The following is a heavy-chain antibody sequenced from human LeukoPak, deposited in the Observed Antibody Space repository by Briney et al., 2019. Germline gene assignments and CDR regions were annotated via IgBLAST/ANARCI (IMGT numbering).Heavy chain of an antibody. Sequence: GGSLRLSCGASELAFKNVWMSWVRQAPGKGLEWISYISSSSSNMNYADSVRGRFTIFRDNARNSLYLQMNSLRAEDTAIYYCARARDYNDYWGQGTLVTVSS. CDR2: ISSSSSNM. CDR1: ELAFKNVW. V-gene: IGHV3-11*04. CDR3: ARARDYNDY. J-gene: IGHJ4*02.